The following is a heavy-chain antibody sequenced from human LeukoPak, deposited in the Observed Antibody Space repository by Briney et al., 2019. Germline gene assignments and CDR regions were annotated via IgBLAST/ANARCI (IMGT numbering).Heavy chain of an antibody. CDR3: ARRTGTTISWFDP. Sequence: GGSLRLSCAASGFTFSSYEMNWVRQAPGKGLEWVSYISSSGSTIYYADSVKARFTISRDNAKNSLYLQMNSLRAEDTAVYYCARRTGTTISWFDPWGQGTLVTVSS. V-gene: IGHV3-48*03. D-gene: IGHD1-7*01. J-gene: IGHJ5*02. CDR1: GFTFSSYE. CDR2: ISSSGSTI.